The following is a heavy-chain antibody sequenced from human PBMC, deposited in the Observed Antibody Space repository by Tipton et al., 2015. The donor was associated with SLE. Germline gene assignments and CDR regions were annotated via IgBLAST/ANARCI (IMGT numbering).Heavy chain of an antibody. Sequence: LRLSCTVSGGSISSYYWSWIRQPPGKGLEWIGYIYYSGSTNYNPSLKSRVTISVDTSKNQFSLKLSSVTAADTAVYYCARGDSSQEFDYWGQGTLVTVSS. CDR2: IYYSGST. CDR1: GGSISSYY. J-gene: IGHJ4*02. V-gene: IGHV4-59*12. D-gene: IGHD6-19*01. CDR3: ARGDSSQEFDY.